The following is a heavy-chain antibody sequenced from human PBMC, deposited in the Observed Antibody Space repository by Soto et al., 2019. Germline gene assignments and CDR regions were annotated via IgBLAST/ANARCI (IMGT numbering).Heavy chain of an antibody. CDR1: GSSLSPYY. Sequence: PSETLSLTCAVSGSSLSPYYWGWVRQPPGKGLEWLGSIFHSGNVHYNPSLKSRVILSIDTSKSQFSLNLTAAIAADTAVYYCTRQDDGMDVWGQGXTVTVYS. CDR3: TRQDDGMDV. V-gene: IGHV4-38-2*01. CDR2: IFHSGNV. J-gene: IGHJ6*02.